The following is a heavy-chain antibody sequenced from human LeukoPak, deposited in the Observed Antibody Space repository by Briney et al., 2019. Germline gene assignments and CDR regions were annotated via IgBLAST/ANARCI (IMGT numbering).Heavy chain of an antibody. J-gene: IGHJ4*02. CDR3: AKDGSGDTGYSSGWYGYYFDY. CDR2: IRYDGSNK. Sequence: GGSLRLSCAASGFTFSSYGMHWVRQAPGKGLEWVAFIRYDGSNKYYADSVKGRFTISRDNSKNTLYLQMNSLRAEDTAVYYCAKDGSGDTGYSSGWYGYYFDYWGQGTLVTVSS. D-gene: IGHD6-19*01. V-gene: IGHV3-30*02. CDR1: GFTFSSYG.